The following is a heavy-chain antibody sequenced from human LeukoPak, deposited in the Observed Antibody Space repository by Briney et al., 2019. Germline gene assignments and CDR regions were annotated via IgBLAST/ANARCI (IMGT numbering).Heavy chain of an antibody. J-gene: IGHJ5*02. CDR2: IYYSRST. CDR3: ARGVVPLPAFQRGCFDP. V-gene: IGHV4-59*01. D-gene: IGHD2-15*01. Sequence: SETLSFTGTVSGGSISAYYWSWIPQRPGKGRKGLGYIYYSRSTNYNPSLTSRATISVDPSKNQFSLKLSSVPAAETAVYYCARGVVPLPAFQRGCFDPWGQGTPVTVSS. CDR1: GGSISAYY.